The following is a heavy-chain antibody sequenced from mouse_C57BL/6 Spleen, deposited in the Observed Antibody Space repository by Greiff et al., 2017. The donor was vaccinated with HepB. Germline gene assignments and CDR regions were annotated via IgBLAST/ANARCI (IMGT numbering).Heavy chain of an antibody. CDR3: ARSGLRSYYFDY. J-gene: IGHJ2*01. CDR1: GYAFTNYL. V-gene: IGHV1-54*01. D-gene: IGHD2-2*01. Sequence: QVQLQQSGAELVRPGTSVKVSCKASGYAFTNYLIEWVKQRPGQGLEWIGVINPGSGGTNYNEKFKGKATLTADKSSSTAYMQVSSLTSEDSAVYVCARSGLRSYYFDYWGQGTTLTVSS. CDR2: INPGSGGT.